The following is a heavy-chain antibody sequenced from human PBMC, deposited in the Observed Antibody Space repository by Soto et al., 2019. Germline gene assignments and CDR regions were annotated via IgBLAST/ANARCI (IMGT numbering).Heavy chain of an antibody. CDR1: GFTFSSYG. CDR3: AKAHFDY. CDR2: ISYDGSNK. V-gene: IGHV3-30*18. Sequence: GGSLRLSCAASGFTFSSYGMHWVRQAPGKGLEWVAVISYDGSNKYYADSVKGRFTISRDNSKNTLYLQMNSLRAEDTAVYYCAKAHFDYWGQGTLVTVSS. J-gene: IGHJ4*02.